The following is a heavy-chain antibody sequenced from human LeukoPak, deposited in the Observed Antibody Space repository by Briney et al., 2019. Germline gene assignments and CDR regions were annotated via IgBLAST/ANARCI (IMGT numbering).Heavy chain of an antibody. CDR1: GGSISSYY. CDR2: IYTSGST. V-gene: IGHV4-4*07. D-gene: IGHD5-18*01. Sequence: KASETLSLTCTVSGGSISSYYWSWIRQPAGKGLEWIGRIYTSGSTNYIPSLKSRVTMSVDTSKNQFSLKLSSVTAADTAVYYCARESSSAWIQLWAWDYWGQGTLVTVSS. J-gene: IGHJ4*02. CDR3: ARESSSAWIQLWAWDY.